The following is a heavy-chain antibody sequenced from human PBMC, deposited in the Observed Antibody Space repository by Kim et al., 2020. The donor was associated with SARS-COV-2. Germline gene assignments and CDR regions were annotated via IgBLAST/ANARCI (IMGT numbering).Heavy chain of an antibody. D-gene: IGHD6-6*01. CDR3: GRDGAAQPGVNDY. Sequence: SETLSLTCAVSGDSISLGSWWTWVRQSPGGGLEWIGEIYHSGTTNYNPSLRTRVTISVDESKNHFSLNLRSVTAADTAVYYCGRDGAAQPGVNDYWGQGTLVTVSS. CDR2: IYHSGTT. CDR1: GDSISLGSW. J-gene: IGHJ4*02. V-gene: IGHV4-4*02.